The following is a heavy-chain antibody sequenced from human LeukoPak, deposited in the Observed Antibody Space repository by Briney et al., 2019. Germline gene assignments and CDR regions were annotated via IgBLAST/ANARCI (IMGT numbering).Heavy chain of an antibody. CDR3: AKDRGEGTMIVVVLDY. CDR1: RFTFSSYA. CDR2: ISDSGGRT. J-gene: IGHJ4*02. D-gene: IGHD3-22*01. V-gene: IGHV3-23*01. Sequence: GGSLRLSCAASRFTFSSYAMSWVRQAPGKGLEWVSAISDSGGRTYYADSVKGRFTTSRDNSKNTLYLQMNSLRAEDTAVSYCAKDRGEGTMIVVVLDYWGQGTLVTVSS.